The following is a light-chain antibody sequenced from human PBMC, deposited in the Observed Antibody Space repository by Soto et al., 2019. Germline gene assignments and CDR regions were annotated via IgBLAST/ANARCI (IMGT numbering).Light chain of an antibody. CDR2: EVS. J-gene: IGLJ2*01. CDR1: SSDVGAYNY. V-gene: IGLV2-11*01. Sequence: QSALTQPRSVSGSPGQSVTISCTGTSSDVGAYNYVSWYQQYPGKAPKVVIYEVSERPSGVPHRFSGSKSGNTASLIISGLQAEDEADYYCCSYAGSYTHVVFGGGTKLTVL. CDR3: CSYAGSYTHVV.